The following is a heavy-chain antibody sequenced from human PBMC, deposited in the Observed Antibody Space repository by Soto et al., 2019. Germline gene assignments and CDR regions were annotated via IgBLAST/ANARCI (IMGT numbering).Heavy chain of an antibody. CDR3: ARARDGGYNDVD. V-gene: IGHV4-34*01. Sequence: QVQLQQWGAGLLKPSETLSLTCAVYGGSFSGYYWSWIHQPPGKGLEWIGEINHSGSTNYNPSLKSRVTISVETSKNQFSLKLSSVTAADTAVYYCARARDGGYNDVDWGQGTLVTVSS. CDR2: INHSGST. J-gene: IGHJ4*02. CDR1: GGSFSGYY. D-gene: IGHD5-12*01.